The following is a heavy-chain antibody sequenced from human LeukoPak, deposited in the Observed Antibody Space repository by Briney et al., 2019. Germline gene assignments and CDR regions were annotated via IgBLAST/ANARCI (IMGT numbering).Heavy chain of an antibody. D-gene: IGHD4-17*01. J-gene: IGHJ4*02. CDR3: ARSTYGDYSPYFDY. CDR1: GFTFSSYE. V-gene: IGHV3-48*03. Sequence: GGSLRLSCAASGFTFSSYEMNWVRQAPGKGLEWVSYISSSGNTIYYADSVKGRFTISRDNAKNSLYLQMNSLRAEDTAVYYCARSTYGDYSPYFDYWGQGTLVTVSS. CDR2: ISSSGNTI.